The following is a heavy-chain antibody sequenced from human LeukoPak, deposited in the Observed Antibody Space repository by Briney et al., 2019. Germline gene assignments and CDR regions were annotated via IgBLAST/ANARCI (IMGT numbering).Heavy chain of an antibody. CDR1: GFTFSSYG. J-gene: IGHJ4*02. CDR3: VGDFDY. CDR2: ISYDGSNK. V-gene: IGHV3-30*03. Sequence: PGRSLRLSCAASGFTFSSYGMHWVRQAPGKGLEWVAVISYDGSNKYYADSVKGRFTISRDNSKNTLYLQMNSLRAEDTAVYYCVGDFDYWGQGTLVTVSS.